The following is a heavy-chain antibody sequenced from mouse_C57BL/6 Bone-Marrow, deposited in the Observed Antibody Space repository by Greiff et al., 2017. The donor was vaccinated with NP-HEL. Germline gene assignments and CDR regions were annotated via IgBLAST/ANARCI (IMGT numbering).Heavy chain of an antibody. J-gene: IGHJ1*03. Sequence: EVQLVESEGGLVQPGSSMKLSCTASGFTFSDYYMAWVRQVPEKGLEWVANINYDGSSTYYLASLKSRFIISSDNAKNILYLQMSSLKSEDTATYYCARGGYYGSNWYFDVWGTGTTVTVSS. CDR2: INYDGSST. CDR1: GFTFSDYY. V-gene: IGHV5-16*01. CDR3: ARGGYYGSNWYFDV. D-gene: IGHD1-1*01.